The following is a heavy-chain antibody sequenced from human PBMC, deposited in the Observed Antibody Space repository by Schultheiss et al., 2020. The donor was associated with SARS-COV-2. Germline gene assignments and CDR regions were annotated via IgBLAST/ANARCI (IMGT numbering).Heavy chain of an antibody. Sequence: GGSLRLSCAASGFTFSSYWMHWVRQAPGKGLVWVSRINSDGSSTSYADSVKGRFTISRDNAKNTLYLQMNSLRAEDTAVYYCADSSDGYGMDVWGQGTTVTVSS. J-gene: IGHJ6*02. CDR2: INSDGSST. CDR1: GFTFSSYW. V-gene: IGHV3-74*01. D-gene: IGHD6-25*01. CDR3: ADSSDGYGMDV.